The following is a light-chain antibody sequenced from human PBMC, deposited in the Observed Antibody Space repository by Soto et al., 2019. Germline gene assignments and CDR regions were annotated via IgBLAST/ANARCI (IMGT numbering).Light chain of an antibody. CDR1: TGAVTNGHY. CDR3: LLSCSGARV. Sequence: HAVVTQEPSLTVSPGGTVTLTCGSSTGAVTNGHYPYWFQQKPGQAPRTLIYDTNNRHSWTPARFSASLLGGKAALTLSGAQPEDEAEYYCLLSCSGARVFGGGTQLTVL. J-gene: IGLJ2*01. CDR2: DTN. V-gene: IGLV7-46*01.